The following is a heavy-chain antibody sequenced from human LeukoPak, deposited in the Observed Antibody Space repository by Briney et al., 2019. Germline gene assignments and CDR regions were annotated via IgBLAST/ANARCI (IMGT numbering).Heavy chain of an antibody. CDR2: INHSGST. CDR3: ARVVKYYDSSGYYSYYYYCYMDV. V-gene: IGHV4-34*01. J-gene: IGHJ6*03. Sequence: SETLSLTCAVYGGSFSGYYWSWIRQPPGKGLEWIGEINHSGSTNYNPSLKSRVTISIDTSKNQFSLKLSSVTAADTAVYYCARVVKYYDSSGYYSYYYYCYMDVWGKGTTVTVSS. D-gene: IGHD3-22*01. CDR1: GGSFSGYY.